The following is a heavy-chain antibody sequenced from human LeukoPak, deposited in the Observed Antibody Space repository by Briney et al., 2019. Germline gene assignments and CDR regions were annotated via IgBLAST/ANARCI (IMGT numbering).Heavy chain of an antibody. CDR1: GFTFSSYS. Sequence: GGSLRLSCAASGFTFSSYSMNWVRQAPGKGLEWVSSVSSSSSYICYADSVKGRFTISRDNAKNSLSLQMNSLRAEDTAVYYCARDKFAKYDNRGYYYISDAFDIWGPGTVVTVSS. D-gene: IGHD3-22*01. V-gene: IGHV3-21*01. CDR2: VSSSSSYI. J-gene: IGHJ3*02. CDR3: ARDKFAKYDNRGYYYISDAFDI.